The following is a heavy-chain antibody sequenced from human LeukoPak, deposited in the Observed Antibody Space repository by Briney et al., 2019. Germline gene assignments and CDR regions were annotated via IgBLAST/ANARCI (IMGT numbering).Heavy chain of an antibody. V-gene: IGHV3-23*01. CDR2: ISGSGGTT. CDR1: GFTFSSYA. Sequence: GGSLRLSCAASGFTFSSYAMSWVRQAPGKGLEWVSAISGSGGTTYYADSVKGRFTISRDNSKNTLYLQMNSLRAEGTAIYYCARRGGGGLRAFDIWGQGTMVTVSS. J-gene: IGHJ3*02. D-gene: IGHD3-16*01. CDR3: ARRGGGGLRAFDI.